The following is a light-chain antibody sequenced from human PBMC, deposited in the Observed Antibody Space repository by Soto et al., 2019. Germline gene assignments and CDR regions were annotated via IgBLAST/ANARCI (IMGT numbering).Light chain of an antibody. CDR3: MQSTQLPPT. V-gene: IGKV2D-29*02. CDR1: QSLLHITGETF. CDR2: EVS. Sequence: FVMTQTTLSLSVAPGQPASISCKSSQSLLHITGETFLFWYLQKPGQSPQLLIYEVSTRVSGVPDRFSGSGSGTDFTLEISRVETDDVGIYYCMQSTQLPPTFAQGTRLAI. J-gene: IGKJ5*01.